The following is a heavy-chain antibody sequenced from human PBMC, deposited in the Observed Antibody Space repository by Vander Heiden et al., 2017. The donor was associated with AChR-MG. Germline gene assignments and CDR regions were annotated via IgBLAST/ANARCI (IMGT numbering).Heavy chain of an antibody. J-gene: IGHJ5*02. Sequence: QVQLQESGPGLVEPSQTLSLTCTVSGDSISSGYYYWSWIRQPPGKGLEWIGFIYYIGSTYYNPSLNSRVTISVDTSKNQFSLKLSSVTAADTAVYYCARAPVVASRLAWFDPWGQGTLVTVSS. V-gene: IGHV4-30-4*01. CDR2: IYYIGST. CDR1: GDSISSGYYY. D-gene: IGHD2-15*01. CDR3: ARAPVVASRLAWFDP.